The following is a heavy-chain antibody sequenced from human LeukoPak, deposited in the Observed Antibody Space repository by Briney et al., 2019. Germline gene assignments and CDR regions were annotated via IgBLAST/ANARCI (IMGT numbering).Heavy chain of an antibody. CDR3: ARTPYSGYDYNWFDP. V-gene: IGHV3-48*03. J-gene: IGHJ5*02. Sequence: GGSLRLSCAASGFTFSSYEMNWVRQAPGKGLEWVSYISSSGSTIYYADSVKGRFTISRDNAKNSLYLQMNSLRAEDTAVYYCARTPYSGYDYNWFDPWGQGTLVTVSS. D-gene: IGHD5-12*01. CDR1: GFTFSSYE. CDR2: ISSSGSTI.